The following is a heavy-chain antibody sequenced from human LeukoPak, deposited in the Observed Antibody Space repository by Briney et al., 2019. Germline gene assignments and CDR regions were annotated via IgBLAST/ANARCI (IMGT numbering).Heavy chain of an antibody. J-gene: IGHJ4*02. CDR3: VKDRTGTYTLDY. CDR2: TSDDGSRQ. CDR1: GFTFSNYA. Sequence: GRFLRLTCAATGFTFSNYAIHWGRQAPGKGLEWVAFTSDDGSRQHYADSVKGRFTISRDNSKNTLNLQMNSLRAEDTAVYYCVKDRTGTYTLDYWGQGTLVTVSS. D-gene: IGHD3-10*01. V-gene: IGHV3-30-3*01.